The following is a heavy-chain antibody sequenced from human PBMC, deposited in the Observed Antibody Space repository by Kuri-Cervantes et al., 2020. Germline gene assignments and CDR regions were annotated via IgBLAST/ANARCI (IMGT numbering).Heavy chain of an antibody. J-gene: IGHJ2*01. CDR2: INHSGST. Sequence: SETLSLTCAVYGGSFSGYYWSWIRQPPGKGLEWNGEINHSGSTNYNPSLKSRVTISVDTSKNQVSLRLTSVTAADTAVYYCARGWRGRSTSVNHYTRYFDLWGRGTLVTVSS. CDR3: ARGWRGRSTSVNHYTRYFDL. CDR1: GGSFSGYY. D-gene: IGHD2-15*01. V-gene: IGHV4-34*01.